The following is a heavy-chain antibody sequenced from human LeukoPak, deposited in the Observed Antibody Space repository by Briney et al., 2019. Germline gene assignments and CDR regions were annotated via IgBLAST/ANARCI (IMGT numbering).Heavy chain of an antibody. D-gene: IGHD3-22*01. CDR1: GFTFNNYG. Sequence: GGSLRLSCAASGFTFNNYGMHWVRQAPGKGLEWVALISYDGSYKYYTESVKGRFTISRDNSKNTLYLQMNSLRAEDTAVYYCARGGQRYYDSSGYWVEDYWGQGTLVTVSS. V-gene: IGHV3-30*03. CDR3: ARGGQRYYDSSGYWVEDY. CDR2: ISYDGSYK. J-gene: IGHJ4*02.